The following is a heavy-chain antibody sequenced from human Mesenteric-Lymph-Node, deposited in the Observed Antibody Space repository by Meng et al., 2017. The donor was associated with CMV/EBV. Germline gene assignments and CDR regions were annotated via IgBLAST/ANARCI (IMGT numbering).Heavy chain of an antibody. V-gene: IGHV3-23*01. D-gene: IGHD3-3*01. CDR1: GFTFSSYA. Sequence: GGSLRLSCAASGFTFSSYAMSWVRQAPGKGLEWVSAISGSGGSTYYADSVKGRFTISRDNSKNTLYLQMNSLRAEDTAVYYCAKDVGYYDFWSGFDPWGQGTLVTVSS. CDR2: ISGSGGST. CDR3: AKDVGYYDFWSGFDP. J-gene: IGHJ5*02.